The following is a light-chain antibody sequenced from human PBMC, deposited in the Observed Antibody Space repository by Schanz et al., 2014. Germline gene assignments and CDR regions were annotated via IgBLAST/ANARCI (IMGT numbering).Light chain of an antibody. V-gene: IGKV3D-20*01. J-gene: IGKJ1*01. Sequence: EIVLTQSPATLSLSPGERATLSCGASQSVSSNYLAWYQQRPGLAPRLLIYDASSRATGIPDRFSGSGSGTDFTLTVGRVEPEDFAVYYCQQYGDSPWTFGQGTKVESK. CDR1: QSVSSNY. CDR3: QQYGDSPWT. CDR2: DAS.